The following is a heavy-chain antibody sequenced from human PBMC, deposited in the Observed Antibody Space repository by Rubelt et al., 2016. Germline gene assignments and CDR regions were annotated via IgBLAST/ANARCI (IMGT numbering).Heavy chain of an antibody. Sequence: QVPGAGLEWVSYISSSGSTIYYADSVKGRFTISRDNAKNSLYLQMNSLRAEDTAVYYCARDGDLINIAAENHDYWGQGTLVTVSS. D-gene: IGHD6-13*01. J-gene: IGHJ4*02. V-gene: IGHV3-11*01. CDR2: ISSSGSTI. CDR3: ARDGDLINIAAENHDY.